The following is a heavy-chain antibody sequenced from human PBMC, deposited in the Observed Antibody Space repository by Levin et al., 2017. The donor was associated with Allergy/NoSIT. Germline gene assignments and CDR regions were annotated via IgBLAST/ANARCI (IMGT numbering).Heavy chain of an antibody. V-gene: IGHV3-23*01. CDR2: IINSGVGT. CDR3: AKDALRSSDQPYYSEC. J-gene: IGHJ4*02. D-gene: IGHD4-17*01. Sequence: GSLRLSCAASGFTFNNYAMSWVRQAPGKGLEWVSAIINSGVGTYYADSVKGRFTISRDNSKNTMYLQMNSLRAEDTAVYFCAKDALRSSDQPYYSECSGQGTLVTASS. CDR1: GFTFNNYA.